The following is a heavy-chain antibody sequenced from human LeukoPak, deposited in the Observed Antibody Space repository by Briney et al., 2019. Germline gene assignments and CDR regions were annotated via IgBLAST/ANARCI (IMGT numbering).Heavy chain of an antibody. CDR3: ARDPMYYYDSSGYYCLFDY. J-gene: IGHJ4*02. CDR2: IYYSGST. Sequence: SETLSLTCTVSGGSISSSSYYWGWIRQSPGKGLEWIGSIYYSGSTYYNPSLKSRVTISVDTSKNQFSLKLSSVTAADTAVYYCARDPMYYYDSSGYYCLFDYWGQGTLVTVSS. CDR1: GGSISSSSYY. D-gene: IGHD3-22*01. V-gene: IGHV4-39*07.